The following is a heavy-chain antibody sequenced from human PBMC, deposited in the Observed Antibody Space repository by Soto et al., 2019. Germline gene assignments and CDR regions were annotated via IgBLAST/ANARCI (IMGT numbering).Heavy chain of an antibody. Sequence: QVQLVQSGAEVKKPGSSVKVSCKASGGTFSSYAISWVRQAPGQGLEWMGGIIPIFGTANYAQKLQGRVTNTADEYTSTAYMELSSLRSEDTAVYYCARTQLGLRFLEWLSPHYYYYGMDVWGQGTTVTVS. J-gene: IGHJ6*02. CDR2: IIPIFGTA. CDR3: ARTQLGLRFLEWLSPHYYYYGMDV. D-gene: IGHD3-3*01. CDR1: GGTFSSYA. V-gene: IGHV1-69*12.